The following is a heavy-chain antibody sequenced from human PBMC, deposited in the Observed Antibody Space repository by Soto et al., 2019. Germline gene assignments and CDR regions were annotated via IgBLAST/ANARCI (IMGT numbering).Heavy chain of an antibody. CDR2: IIPIFGTA. CDR3: ARGNHRWLQLWYFDL. V-gene: IGHV1-69*13. CDR1: GGAFSSYT. J-gene: IGHJ2*01. D-gene: IGHD5-12*01. Sequence: ASVKVSCKASGGAFSSYTISWVRQAPGQGLEWMGGIIPIFGTANYAQKFQGRVTITADESTSTAYMELSSLRSEDTAVYYCARGNHRWLQLWYFDLWGRGTLVTVSS.